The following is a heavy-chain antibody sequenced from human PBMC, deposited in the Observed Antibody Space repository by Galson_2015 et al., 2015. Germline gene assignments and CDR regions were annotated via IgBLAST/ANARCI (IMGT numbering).Heavy chain of an antibody. CDR2: IYSGGST. V-gene: IGHV3-53*01. CDR3: ARSSWSPLYFDY. J-gene: IGHJ4*02. D-gene: IGHD6-13*01. CDR1: GFTVSSNY. Sequence: SLRLSCAASGFTVSSNYMNWVRQAPGKGLEWVSVIYSGGSTYYADSVKSRFTISRDTSKDTLFLQMNSLRAEDTAVYYCARSSWSPLYFDYWGQGTLLTVSS.